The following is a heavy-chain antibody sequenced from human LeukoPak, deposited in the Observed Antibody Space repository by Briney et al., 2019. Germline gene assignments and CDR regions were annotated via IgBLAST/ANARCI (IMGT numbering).Heavy chain of an antibody. CDR3: ARATVAGRNDY. CDR1: GFTFSNYW. D-gene: IGHD6-19*01. CDR2: IKGDGSHT. J-gene: IGHJ4*02. V-gene: IGHV3-74*01. Sequence: GGSLRLSCAASGFTFSNYWMHWVRQAPGKGLVWVSRIKGDGSHTIYADSVKGRFTISRDNAKNTLYLQMKSLRAEDAAVYYCARATVAGRNDYWGQGTLVTVSS.